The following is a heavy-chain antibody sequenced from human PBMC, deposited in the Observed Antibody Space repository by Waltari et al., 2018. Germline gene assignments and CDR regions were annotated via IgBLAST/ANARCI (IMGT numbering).Heavy chain of an antibody. Sequence: EVQLVQSGAEVRRPGATVKISCKASGYTFTDHYMHWVHQAPGKGLEWMGRVDPEHVDTIHAENFRGRVTITADTSTDTSYMELSSRRSEDTAVYYCARGGRGTDWFDPWGQGTLVTVSS. CDR1: GYTFTDHY. CDR3: ARGGRGTDWFDP. V-gene: IGHV1-69-2*01. D-gene: IGHD1-7*01. J-gene: IGHJ5*02. CDR2: VDPEHVDT.